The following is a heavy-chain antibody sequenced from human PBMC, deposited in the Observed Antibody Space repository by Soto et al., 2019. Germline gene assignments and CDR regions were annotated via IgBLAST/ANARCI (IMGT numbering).Heavy chain of an antibody. V-gene: IGHV3-74*01. CDR2: INSEGSST. J-gene: IGHJ6*03. Sequence: EVQLEESGGGLVQPGGSLRLSCVASGFTFSSNWVHWVRQAPGKGLVWVARINSEGSSTTYADSVKGRFTISRDNAKNTLFLQMNSLRAEDTAVYYCARSLPYYYYYYYMAVWGKGTTVTVSS. CDR3: ARSLPYYYYYYYMAV. CDR1: GFTFSSNW.